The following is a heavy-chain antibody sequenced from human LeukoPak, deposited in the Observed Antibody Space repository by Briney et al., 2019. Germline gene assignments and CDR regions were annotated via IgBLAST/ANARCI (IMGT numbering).Heavy chain of an antibody. D-gene: IGHD3-22*01. J-gene: IGHJ2*01. CDR3: ATAFYFDSSGPYWYFDL. V-gene: IGHV3-23*01. Sequence: GGSLRLSCAASGFTFTTYAMNWVRQAPGKGLEWVSVSGSGGSTYYADSVKGRFTISRDNSKNTLYLEANSLRAEDTAVYYCATAFYFDSSGPYWYFDLWGRGTLVTVSS. CDR2: SGSGGST. CDR1: GFTFTTYA.